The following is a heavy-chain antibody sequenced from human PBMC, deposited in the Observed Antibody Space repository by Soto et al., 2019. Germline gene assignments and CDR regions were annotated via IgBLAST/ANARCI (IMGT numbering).Heavy chain of an antibody. CDR2: ISYDGSNK. D-gene: IGHD3-10*01. V-gene: IGHV3-30*18. CDR1: GFTFSSYG. Sequence: GGSLRLSCAASGFTFSSYGMHWVRQAPGQGLEWVAVISYDGSNKYYADSVKGRFTISRDNSKNTLYLQMNSRRAEDTAVYYCAKETGLLWFGELSLHYGMDVWGQGTTVTVSS. J-gene: IGHJ6*02. CDR3: AKETGLLWFGELSLHYGMDV.